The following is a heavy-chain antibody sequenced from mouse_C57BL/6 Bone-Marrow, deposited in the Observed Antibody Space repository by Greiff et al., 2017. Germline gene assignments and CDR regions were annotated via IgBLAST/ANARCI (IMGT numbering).Heavy chain of an antibody. CDR2: IDPEDGET. CDR1: GFNIKDYY. J-gene: IGHJ1*03. V-gene: IGHV14-2*01. CDR3: ASATVVADWYFDG. D-gene: IGHD1-1*01. Sequence: VQLQQSGAELVKPGASVKLSCTASGFNIKDYYMHWVKQRTEQGLEWIGRIDPEDGETKYAPNFQGKATITADTSSNTAYLQLSSLTSEDTAVYYCASATVVADWYFDGWGTGTTVTVSS.